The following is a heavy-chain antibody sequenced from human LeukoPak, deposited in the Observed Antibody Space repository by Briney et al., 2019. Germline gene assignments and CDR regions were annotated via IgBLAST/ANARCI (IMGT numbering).Heavy chain of an antibody. Sequence: GGSLRLSCAASGFTFSSYGMHWVRQAPGKGLEWVAVISYDGSNKYYADSVKGRFTISRDNSKNTLYLQMNSLRAEDTAVYYCAKDGSHCSSTSCYVGYWGQGTLVTVSS. CDR2: ISYDGSNK. J-gene: IGHJ4*02. D-gene: IGHD2-2*01. V-gene: IGHV3-30*18. CDR3: AKDGSHCSSTSCYVGY. CDR1: GFTFSSYG.